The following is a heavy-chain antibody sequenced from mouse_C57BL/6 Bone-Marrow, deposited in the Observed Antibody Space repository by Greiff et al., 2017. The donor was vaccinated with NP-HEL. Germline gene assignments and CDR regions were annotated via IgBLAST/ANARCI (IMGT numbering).Heavy chain of an antibody. CDR2: ISGGGGNT. J-gene: IGHJ2*01. V-gene: IGHV5-9*01. CDR3: ARIYYEGFDY. CDR1: GFTFSSYT. Sequence: EVQLVESGGGLVKPGGSLKLSCAASGFTFSSYTMSWVRQTPEKRLEWVATISGGGGNTYYPDSVKGRFTISRDNAKNTLYLQMSSLRSEDTALYYCARIYYEGFDYWGQGTTLTVSS. D-gene: IGHD2-4*01.